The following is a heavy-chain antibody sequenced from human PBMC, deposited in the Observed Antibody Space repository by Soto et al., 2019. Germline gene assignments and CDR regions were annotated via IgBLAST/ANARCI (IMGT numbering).Heavy chain of an antibody. Sequence: QVQLVQSGAEVKKPGASVTVSCKASGYTFSDYYLHWVRQAPGQGPEWMGWMNPNSGDTKYAQKFQGRVTMTRDTSVRTAFMELNWLKSDDTAVYYCAGESGGATATLDYYYFYMDVLGQGTTVTVSS. CDR1: GYTFSDYY. CDR2: MNPNSGDT. CDR3: AGESGGATATLDYYYFYMDV. D-gene: IGHD1-26*01. J-gene: IGHJ6*03. V-gene: IGHV1-2*02.